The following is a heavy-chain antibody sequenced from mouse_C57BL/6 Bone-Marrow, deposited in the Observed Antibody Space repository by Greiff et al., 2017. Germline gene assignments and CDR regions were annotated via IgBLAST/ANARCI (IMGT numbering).Heavy chain of an antibody. V-gene: IGHV2-2*01. J-gene: IGHJ1*03. CDR1: GFSLTSYG. Sequence: QVQLKESGPGLVQPSQSLSITCTVSGFSLTSYGVHWVRQSPGKGLEWLGVIWSGGSTDYNAAFISRLSIRKDNSKSQVFFKMNSLQADDTAIYYCARGCYGSRYGYFDVWGTGTTGTVAS. D-gene: IGHD1-1*01. CDR2: IWSGGST. CDR3: ARGCYGSRYGYFDV.